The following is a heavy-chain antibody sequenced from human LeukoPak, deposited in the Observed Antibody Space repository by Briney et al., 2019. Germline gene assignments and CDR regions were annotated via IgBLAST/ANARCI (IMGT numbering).Heavy chain of an antibody. CDR3: ARLRGNYLPDY. J-gene: IGHJ4*02. CDR2: IYYSGNT. CDR1: GDSISGYY. Sequence: PSETLSLTCTVSGDSISGYYWTWIRQAPGKGLEWIGYIYYSGNTNYNPSLKSRLTISVDTSKNQFSLKLSSVTAADTAVYYCARLRGNYLPDYWGQGTLVTVSS. D-gene: IGHD4-11*01. V-gene: IGHV4-59*01.